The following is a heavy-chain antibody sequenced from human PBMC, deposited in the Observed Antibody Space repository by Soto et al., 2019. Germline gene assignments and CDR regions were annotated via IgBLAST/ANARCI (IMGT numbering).Heavy chain of an antibody. CDR2: IIPIFGTA. Sequence: SVKVSCKASGGTFSSYAISWGRQAPGQGLEWMGGIIPIFGTANYAQKFQGRVTITRDTSASTAYMELSSLRSEDTAVYYCARAPSWWYFDLWGRGTLVTVSS. CDR1: GGTFSSYA. V-gene: IGHV1-69*05. J-gene: IGHJ2*01. CDR3: ARAPSWWYFDL.